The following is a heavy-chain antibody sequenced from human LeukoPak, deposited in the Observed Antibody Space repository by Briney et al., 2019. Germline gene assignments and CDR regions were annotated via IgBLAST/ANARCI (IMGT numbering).Heavy chain of an antibody. CDR3: ARVRSPPITIFDY. V-gene: IGHV3-33*01. D-gene: IGHD3-3*01. CDR1: GFTFSSYG. Sequence: GGSLRLSCAASGFTFSSYGMHWVRQAPGKGLEWVAVIWYDGSNKYYADSVKGRFTISRDNSKNTLYLQMNSLRAEDTAVYYCARVRSPPITIFDYWGQGTLVTVSS. J-gene: IGHJ4*02. CDR2: IWYDGSNK.